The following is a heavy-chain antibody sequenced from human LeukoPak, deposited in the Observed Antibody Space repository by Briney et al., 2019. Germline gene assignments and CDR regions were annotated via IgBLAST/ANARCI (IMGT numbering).Heavy chain of an antibody. V-gene: IGHV3-7*03. CDR1: GLTFSDYW. Sequence: GGSLILSCAGSGLTFSDYWLSWVRQAPGKGLEWVANIKQDGSEKYYVDSVKGRFTISRDNAKNSLYLQMNSLRAEDTAVYYCARLAADWFDPWGQGSLVTVSS. D-gene: IGHD6-13*01. CDR3: ARLAADWFDP. J-gene: IGHJ5*02. CDR2: IKQDGSEK.